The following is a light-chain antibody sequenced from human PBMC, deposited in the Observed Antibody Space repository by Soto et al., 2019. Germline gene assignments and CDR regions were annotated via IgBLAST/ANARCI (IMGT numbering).Light chain of an antibody. Sequence: DIQLTQSPSSLSASVGDRVTITCRASQGIRDDLGWYQQKAGEAPKRLIYAASSLHSGVPSRFSGSGSGTEFTLTISSLQPEDVATYYCMQYRSFPRTFGQGTKVDIK. J-gene: IGKJ1*01. V-gene: IGKV1-17*01. CDR2: AAS. CDR1: QGIRDD. CDR3: MQYRSFPRT.